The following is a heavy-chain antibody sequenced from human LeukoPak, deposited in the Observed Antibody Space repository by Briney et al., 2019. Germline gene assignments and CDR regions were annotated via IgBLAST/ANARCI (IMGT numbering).Heavy chain of an antibody. Sequence: GGSVRLSCAASGFTFSSYWMSWVRQAPGKGLEWVAFIRYVGSNKYYADSVKGRFTISRDNSKNTLYLQMNSLRAEDTAVYYCAKDAGIAAAGYYFDYWGQGTLVTVSS. CDR3: AKDAGIAAAGYYFDY. CDR1: GFTFSSYW. D-gene: IGHD6-13*01. CDR2: IRYVGSNK. J-gene: IGHJ4*02. V-gene: IGHV3-30*02.